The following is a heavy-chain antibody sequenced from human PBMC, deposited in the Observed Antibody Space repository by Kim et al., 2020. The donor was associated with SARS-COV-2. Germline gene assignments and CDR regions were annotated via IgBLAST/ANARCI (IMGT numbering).Heavy chain of an antibody. CDR2: IYYSGST. J-gene: IGHJ6*02. D-gene: IGHD2-2*01. Sequence: SETLSLTCTVSGGSISSGGYYWSWIRQHPGKGLEWIGYIYYSGSTYYNPSLKSRVTISVDTSKNQFSLKLSSVTAADTAVYYCAREGDVPAAMGYGMDVWGQGTTVTVSS. CDR1: GGSISSGGYY. V-gene: IGHV4-31*03. CDR3: AREGDVPAAMGYGMDV.